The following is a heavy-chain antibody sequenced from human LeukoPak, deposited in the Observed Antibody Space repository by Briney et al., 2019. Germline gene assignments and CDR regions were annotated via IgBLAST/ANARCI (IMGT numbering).Heavy chain of an antibody. V-gene: IGHV3-33*01. CDR2: IWYDGSNK. Sequence: PGGTLRLSCAASGFTFSSYGMPWVRQAPGKGLEWVAVIWYDGSNKYYADSVKGRCTISRDNSKNTLHLQMNSLRAEATAVYYCARGSCSSTSCYFAYYYYGMDVWGQGTTVTVSS. CDR1: GFTFSSYG. D-gene: IGHD2-2*01. J-gene: IGHJ6*02. CDR3: ARGSCSSTSCYFAYYYYGMDV.